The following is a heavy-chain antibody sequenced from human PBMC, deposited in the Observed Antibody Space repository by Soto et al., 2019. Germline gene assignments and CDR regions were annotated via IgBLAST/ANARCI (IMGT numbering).Heavy chain of an antibody. D-gene: IGHD2-2*01. CDR3: STDSADIVVVPATFGMDV. J-gene: IGHJ6*02. Sequence: GGSLRLSCAASGITFSNAWMTWVRQAPGKGLEWVGRIKSITDGGTTDYAAPVKGRFTISRDDSKDTLYLQMNNLKTEDTAVYHCSTDSADIVVVPATFGMDVWGQGATVTVSS. CDR2: IKSITDGGTT. V-gene: IGHV3-15*01. CDR1: GITFSNAW.